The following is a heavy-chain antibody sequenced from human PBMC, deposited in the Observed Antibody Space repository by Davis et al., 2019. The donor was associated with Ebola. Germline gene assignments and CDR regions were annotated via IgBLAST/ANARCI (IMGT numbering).Heavy chain of an antibody. V-gene: IGHV1-18*04. D-gene: IGHD2-21*02. CDR2: ISAYNGNT. J-gene: IGHJ6*02. Sequence: SVPVSRLDSGYTFTSYGLSWVRHAPGQGLEWMGWISAYNGNTNYAQKLQGRVTMTTDTSTSTAYMELRSLRSDDTAVYYCARRDSYYYYGMDVWGQGTTVTVSS. CDR1: GYTFTSYG. CDR3: ARRDSYYYYGMDV.